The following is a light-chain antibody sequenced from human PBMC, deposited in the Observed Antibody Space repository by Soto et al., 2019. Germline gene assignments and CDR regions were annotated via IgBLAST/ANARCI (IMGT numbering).Light chain of an antibody. V-gene: IGLV1-47*01. Sequence: QLVLTQPPSASGTPGQRVTISCSGSSSNIGSNYVYWYQQLPGTAPKLLIYRNNQRPSGVPDRFSGSKSGNTASLTISGLQTDDEADYYCGLYTLSDTVILGGGTKLTVL. CDR2: RNN. J-gene: IGLJ2*01. CDR3: GLYTLSDTVI. CDR1: SSNIGSNY.